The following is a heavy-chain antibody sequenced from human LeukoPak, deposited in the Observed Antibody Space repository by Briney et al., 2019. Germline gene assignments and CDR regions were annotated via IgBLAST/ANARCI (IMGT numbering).Heavy chain of an antibody. V-gene: IGHV3-30*18. CDR1: GFAFSSYA. J-gene: IGHJ4*02. D-gene: IGHD1-26*01. Sequence: GGSLRLSCVTSGFAFSSYAMHWVRQAPGKGLEWVAVISYDGINEYYADSLKGRFTISRDSSGNTLFLQMNSLRIEDTAVYYCVKASSGSYWGGYFDSWGQGALVTVSS. CDR2: ISYDGINE. CDR3: VKASSGSYWGGYFDS.